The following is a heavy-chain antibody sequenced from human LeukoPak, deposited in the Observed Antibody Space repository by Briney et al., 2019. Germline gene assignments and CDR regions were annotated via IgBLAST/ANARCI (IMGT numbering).Heavy chain of an antibody. J-gene: IGHJ4*02. V-gene: IGHV3-21*01. Sequence: PGGSLRLSCAASGFTFTSYTMNWVRQAPGKGLEWVSSISTGSIYTYFADSVKGRFTISRDDAKNSLYLQMNSLRAEDTAIYYCARTYCSTTGCYWFDYWGQGTLVTVSS. D-gene: IGHD2-2*01. CDR2: ISTGSIYT. CDR1: GFTFTSYT. CDR3: ARTYCSTTGCYWFDY.